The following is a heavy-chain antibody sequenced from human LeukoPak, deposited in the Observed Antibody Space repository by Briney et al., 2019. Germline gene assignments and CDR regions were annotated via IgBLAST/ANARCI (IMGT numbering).Heavy chain of an antibody. Sequence: GGSLRLSCAASGFTFSSYWMHWVRQAPGKGLEWVAVISYDGSNKYYADSVKGRFTISRDNSKNTLYLQMNSLRAEDTAVYYCARDTGYSSSWYVDYWGQGTLVTVSS. D-gene: IGHD6-13*01. CDR3: ARDTGYSSSWYVDY. J-gene: IGHJ4*02. V-gene: IGHV3-30*03. CDR1: GFTFSSYW. CDR2: ISYDGSNK.